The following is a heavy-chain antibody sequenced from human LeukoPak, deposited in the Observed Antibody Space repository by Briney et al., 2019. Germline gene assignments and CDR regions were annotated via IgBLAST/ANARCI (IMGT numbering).Heavy chain of an antibody. CDR3: AKDQGLFND. V-gene: IGHV3-23*01. CDR2: ISSSGGST. D-gene: IGHD2-8*01. CDR1: GFTFSSYG. Sequence: PGGSLRLSCAASGFTFSSYGMTWVRQAPGKGLEWVSTISSSGGSTYYADSVKGRFAISRDNSKNTLYLQMNSLRAEDTAVYCCAKDQGLFNDWGQGTLVTVSS. J-gene: IGHJ4*02.